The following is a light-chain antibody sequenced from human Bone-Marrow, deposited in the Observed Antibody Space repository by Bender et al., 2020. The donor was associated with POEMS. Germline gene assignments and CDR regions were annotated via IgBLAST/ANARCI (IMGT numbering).Light chain of an antibody. CDR1: SRDVGRYNL. CDR3: CSYEGSSDWV. V-gene: IGLV2-23*01. J-gene: IGLJ3*02. Sequence: QSALTQPASVSGSPGQTITISCTGTSRDVGRYNLVSWYQQHPGKAPKFMIYEDNKRPSGVSNRFSGSKSGSTASLTISGLQAEDEADYFCCSYEGSSDWVFGGGTKLTVL. CDR2: EDN.